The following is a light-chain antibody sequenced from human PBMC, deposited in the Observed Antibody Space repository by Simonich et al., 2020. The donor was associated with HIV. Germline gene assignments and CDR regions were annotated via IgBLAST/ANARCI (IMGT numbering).Light chain of an antibody. CDR3: MQAVQRKFT. Sequence: DIVMTQSPLSLSVTPGEPASISCRSSQSLLHSDGFHYLDWYLQRPGQSPQLLFYLGSHRASGVPDRFSGSGSGTDCTLKISRVEAEDVGVYYCMQAVQRKFTFGPGTKVDIK. V-gene: IGKV2-28*01. CDR2: LGS. CDR1: QSLLHSDGFHY. J-gene: IGKJ3*01.